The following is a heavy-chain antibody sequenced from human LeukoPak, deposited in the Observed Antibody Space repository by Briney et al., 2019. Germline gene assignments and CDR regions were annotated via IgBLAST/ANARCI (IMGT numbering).Heavy chain of an antibody. CDR3: AAHRAATYYFDY. Sequence: SETLSLTCAVSGGSISSGGYSWSWIRQPPGKGLEWIGYIYHSGSTYYNPSLKSRVTISVDRSKNQFSLKLSSVTAAATAVYYCAAHRAATYYFDYWGQGTLVTVSS. CDR1: GGSISSGGYS. D-gene: IGHD1-14*01. J-gene: IGHJ4*02. V-gene: IGHV4-30-2*01. CDR2: IYHSGST.